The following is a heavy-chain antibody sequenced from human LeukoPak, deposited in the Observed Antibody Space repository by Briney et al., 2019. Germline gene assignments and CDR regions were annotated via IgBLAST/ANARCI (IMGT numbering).Heavy chain of an antibody. J-gene: IGHJ4*02. D-gene: IGHD3-10*01. V-gene: IGHV4-39*07. CDR1: GDSISSNSYY. CDR3: VTEGRLTLVRGVVG. Sequence: PSETLSLTCTVSGDSISSNSYYWGWIRQPPGKGLEWIGSLYYGGSTSYNPSLKSRVTISVDTSKNQFSLRLTSVTAADTAIYYCVTEGRLTLVRGVVGWGQGTLVTVSS. CDR2: LYYGGST.